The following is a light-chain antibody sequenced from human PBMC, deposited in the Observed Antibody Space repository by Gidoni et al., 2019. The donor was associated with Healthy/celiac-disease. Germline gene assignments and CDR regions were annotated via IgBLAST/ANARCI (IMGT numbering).Light chain of an antibody. Sequence: DIVMTQSPDSLAVSLGERATIHCKSSQSVLYSSNTKNCFAWYQQKPGQPPKLLIYWASTRESGVPDRLRGSESGTEFTRTVRSLQAEDVAVYYCQQYYSTPRTFGQGTKVEIK. V-gene: IGKV4-1*01. CDR1: QSVLYSSNTKNC. CDR2: WAS. CDR3: QQYYSTPRT. J-gene: IGKJ1*01.